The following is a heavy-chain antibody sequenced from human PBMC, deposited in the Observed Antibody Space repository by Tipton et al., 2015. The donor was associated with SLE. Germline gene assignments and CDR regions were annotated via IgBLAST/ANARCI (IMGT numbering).Heavy chain of an antibody. CDR3: AREGGAARRYWYFDL. V-gene: IGHV4-34*01. CDR2: INHSGST. J-gene: IGHJ2*01. Sequence: TLSLTCAVYGGSFSGYYWSWIRQPPGKGLEWIGEINHSGSTNYNPSLKSRVTISVDTSKNQFSLKLSSVTAADTAVYYCAREGGAARRYWYFDLWGRGTLVTVSS. CDR1: GGSFSGYY. D-gene: IGHD6-6*01.